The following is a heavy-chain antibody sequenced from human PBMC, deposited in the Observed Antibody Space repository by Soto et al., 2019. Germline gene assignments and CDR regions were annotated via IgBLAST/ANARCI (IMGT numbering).Heavy chain of an antibody. D-gene: IGHD2-21*01. J-gene: IGHJ4*02. CDR2: IQASGNT. CDR1: GDSVSSGDYF. Sequence: SETLSLTCTVSGDSVSSGDYFWSWIRQPPGKGLEWIAYIQASGNTNYSPSLNSRAYISIDASKNQFSLILTSVTAADTAIYYCMRTNSGGHWAAWYWGQGTLVTVSS. CDR3: MRTNSGGHWAAWY. V-gene: IGHV4-61*08.